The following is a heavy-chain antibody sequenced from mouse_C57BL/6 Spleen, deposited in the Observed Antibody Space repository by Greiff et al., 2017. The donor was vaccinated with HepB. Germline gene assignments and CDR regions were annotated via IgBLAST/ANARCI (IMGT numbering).Heavy chain of an antibody. CDR1: GYTFTDYY. Sequence: QVQLQQSGAELVRPGASVKLSCKASGYTFTDYYINWVKQRPGQGLEWIARIYPGSGNTYYNEKFKGKATLTAEKSSSTAYMQLSSLTSEDSAVYFCARGDGSSYGGFDYWGQGTTLTVSS. V-gene: IGHV1-76*01. CDR2: IYPGSGNT. J-gene: IGHJ2*01. D-gene: IGHD1-1*01. CDR3: ARGDGSSYGGFDY.